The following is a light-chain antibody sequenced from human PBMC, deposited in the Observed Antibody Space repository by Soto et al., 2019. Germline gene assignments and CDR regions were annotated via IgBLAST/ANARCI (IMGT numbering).Light chain of an antibody. J-gene: IGKJ1*01. V-gene: IGKV1-5*01. CDR2: DAS. CDR1: QRVDRY. Sequence: DIQMTQSPSSLPASVGDRVTITCRASQRVDRYLAWYQQKPGKAPQLLIYDASRLESGVPSRFSGSGSGTEFTLTISSLQPDDFTTFYCQQYKDYTWTFGQGTKVEV. CDR3: QQYKDYTWT.